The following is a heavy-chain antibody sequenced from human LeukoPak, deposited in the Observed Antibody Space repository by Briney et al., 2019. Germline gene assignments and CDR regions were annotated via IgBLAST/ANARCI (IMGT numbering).Heavy chain of an antibody. D-gene: IGHD3-10*01. V-gene: IGHV3-66*01. CDR1: GFTFSSYE. CDR3: AILWFGVSGWS. J-gene: IGHJ4*02. CDR2: IYSGGST. Sequence: GGSLRLSCAASGFTFSSYEMSWVRQAPGKGLERVSVIYSGGSTFYADSVKGRFTISRDNSKNTLYLQMISLRAEDTAVYYCAILWFGVSGWSWGQGTLVTVSS.